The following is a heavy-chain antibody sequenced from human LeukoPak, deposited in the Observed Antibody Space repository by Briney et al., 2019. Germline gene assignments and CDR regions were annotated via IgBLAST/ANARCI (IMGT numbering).Heavy chain of an antibody. CDR1: GYTFTSYY. D-gene: IGHD6-19*01. Sequence: ASVKLSCTASGYTFTSYYMHWRRHAPGQGLELMGFSSPNTGGTHYAQKFQGRVTVTADTSISTAYMELSSLRSDDTAVYYCARYNYNSGWPDAFDIWGQGTMVTVSS. CDR3: ARYNYNSGWPDAFDI. CDR2: SSPNTGGT. J-gene: IGHJ3*02. V-gene: IGHV1-2*02.